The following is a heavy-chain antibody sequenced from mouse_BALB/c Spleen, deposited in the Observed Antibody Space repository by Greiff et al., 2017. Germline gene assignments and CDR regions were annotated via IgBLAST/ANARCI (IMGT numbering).Heavy chain of an antibody. CDR1: GFSLTSYG. CDR2: IWAGGST. D-gene: IGHD2-14*01. J-gene: IGHJ3*01. Sequence: VQLKESGPGLVAPSQSLSITCTVSGFSLTSYGVHWVRQPPGKGLEWLGVIWAGGSTNYNSALMSRLSISKDNSKSQVFLKMNSLQTDDTAMYYCARERNRFFAYWGQGTLVTVSA. CDR3: ARERNRFFAY. V-gene: IGHV2-9*02.